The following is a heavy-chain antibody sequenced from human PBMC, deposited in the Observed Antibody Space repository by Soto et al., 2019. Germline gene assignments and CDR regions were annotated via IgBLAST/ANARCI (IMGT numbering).Heavy chain of an antibody. CDR2: INPSGGYT. V-gene: IGHV1-46*03. D-gene: IGHD2-21*02. CDR1: GYTFTSYY. Sequence: ASVKVSCKASGYTFTSYYMNWVRQAPGQGLEWLGIINPSGGYTTYAQRFLGRVTMTSDTSTSTVHMELGSLTSEDTAVYYCAGGGGFGVVTAPYAHWGRGPLVPVSS. J-gene: IGHJ4*02. CDR3: AGGGGFGVVTAPYAH.